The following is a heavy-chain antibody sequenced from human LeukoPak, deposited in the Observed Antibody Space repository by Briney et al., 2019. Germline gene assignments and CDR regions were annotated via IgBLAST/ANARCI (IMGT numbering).Heavy chain of an antibody. Sequence: GSLRLSCAASGFIVSTNYMSWVRQAPGKGLEWVSVLYSDGTTYYADSVKGRFTISRDNSQNTLYLQMNNLRAEDTAVYYCARAAYDSNGYTANHDYWGQGTLVTVSS. V-gene: IGHV3-53*01. CDR1: GFIVSTNY. CDR2: LYSDGTT. D-gene: IGHD3-22*01. CDR3: ARAAYDSNGYTANHDY. J-gene: IGHJ4*02.